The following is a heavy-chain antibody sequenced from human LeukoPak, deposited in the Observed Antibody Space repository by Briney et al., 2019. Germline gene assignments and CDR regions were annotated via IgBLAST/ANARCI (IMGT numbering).Heavy chain of an antibody. Sequence: PSETLSLTCTVSGGSVSIGSYSWSWIRQPPGKGLEWVGYIYYSGSTNYNPSLKSRVTISVDTSKNQFSLKLSSVTAADTAVYYCARGGWYEDYWGQGTLVTVSS. CDR3: ARGGWYEDY. CDR2: IYYSGST. CDR1: GGSVSIGSYS. D-gene: IGHD6-19*01. V-gene: IGHV4-61*01. J-gene: IGHJ4*02.